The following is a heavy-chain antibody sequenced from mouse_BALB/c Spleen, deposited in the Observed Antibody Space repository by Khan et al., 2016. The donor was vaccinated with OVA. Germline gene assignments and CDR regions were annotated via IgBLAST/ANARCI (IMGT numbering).Heavy chain of an antibody. V-gene: IGHV1-7*01. D-gene: IGHD6-1*01. Sequence: QVQLQQSGAELAKPGASVKMSCKASGYTFTSYWMHWVTQRPGQGLEWIGNINPSTGYTEYNQKFKDTATLTTDKSSSTAYMQLSSLTSEDSAVSDCAASIRYYYSMDYWGQGTSVTVSS. CDR1: GYTFTSYW. J-gene: IGHJ4*01. CDR3: AASIRYYYSMDY. CDR2: INPSTGYT.